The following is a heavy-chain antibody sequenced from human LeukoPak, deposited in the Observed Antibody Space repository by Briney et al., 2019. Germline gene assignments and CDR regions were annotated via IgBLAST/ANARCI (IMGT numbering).Heavy chain of an antibody. CDR1: GFSLSTRGVG. D-gene: IGHD3-22*01. V-gene: IGHV2-5*01. CDR3: AHREGYDSSGYHPYFDY. J-gene: IGHJ4*02. Sequence: SGPTLVKPTQTLTLTCTFSGFSLSTRGVGVGWIRQPPGKALEWLALIYWNDDKRYSPSLKSRLTITKDTSKNQVVLTMTNMDPVDTATYYCAHREGYDSSGYHPYFDYWGRGTLVTVSS. CDR2: IYWNDDK.